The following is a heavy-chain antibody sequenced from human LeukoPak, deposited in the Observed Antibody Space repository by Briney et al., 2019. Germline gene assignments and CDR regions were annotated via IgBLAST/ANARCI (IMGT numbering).Heavy chain of an antibody. CDR2: VRGSGGTT. D-gene: IGHD5-12*01. Sequence: GGSLRLSCAASGFTFSSYAMYWVRQAPGKGLEWVSVVRGSGGTTYYADSVKGRFTISRDNAKNSLYLQMNSLRAEDTAVYYCARDRATPDYWGQGTLVSVSS. V-gene: IGHV3-23*01. CDR3: ARDRATPDY. CDR1: GFTFSSYA. J-gene: IGHJ4*02.